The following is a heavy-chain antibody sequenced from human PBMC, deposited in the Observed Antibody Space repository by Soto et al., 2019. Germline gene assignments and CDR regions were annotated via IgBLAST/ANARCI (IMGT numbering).Heavy chain of an antibody. V-gene: IGHV1-18*04. CDR1: GYTFTSYG. CDR2: ISAYNGNT. J-gene: IGHJ3*02. CDR3: ARIVYCSGASCYSLASAVDI. D-gene: IGHD2-15*01. Sequence: ASVKVSCTSSGYTFTSYGISWVRQAPGQGLEWMGWISAYNGNTNYAQKLQGRVTMTTDTSTSTAYMELRSLRSDDTAVYYCARIVYCSGASCYSLASAVDIWGQGRMVSVS.